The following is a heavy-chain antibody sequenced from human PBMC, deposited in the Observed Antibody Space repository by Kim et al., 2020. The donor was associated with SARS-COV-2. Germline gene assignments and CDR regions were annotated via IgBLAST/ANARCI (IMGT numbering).Heavy chain of an antibody. V-gene: IGHV4-59*01. D-gene: IGHD2-15*01. Sequence: KSRVTISVDTSKNQFSLKLSSVTAADTAVYYCARELGYCSGGSCYHHMDVWGKGTTVTVSS. J-gene: IGHJ6*03. CDR3: ARELGYCSGGSCYHHMDV.